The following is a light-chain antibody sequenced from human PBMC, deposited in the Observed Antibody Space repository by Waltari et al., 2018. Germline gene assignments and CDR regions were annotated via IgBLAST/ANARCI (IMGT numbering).Light chain of an antibody. J-gene: IGLJ3*02. CDR1: SEHRSNI. CDR3: ETGGHGSWV. V-gene: IGLV4-69*01. CDR2: VNSDGSH. Sequence: QLVLTQSPSASASLGASVQLTCTLHSEHRSNIIAWLQQQPEKGPRYLMKVNSDGSHTKGDEIPDRFSGSSSGAERYLIISSLQSEDEAVYYCETGGHGSWVFGGGTKLTVL.